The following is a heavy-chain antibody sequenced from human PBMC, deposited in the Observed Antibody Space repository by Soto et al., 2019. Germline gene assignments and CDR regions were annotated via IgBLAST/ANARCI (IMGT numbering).Heavy chain of an antibody. CDR3: ASAGYCSGGSCYNWFDP. D-gene: IGHD2-15*01. CDR1: GGTFSSYA. Sequence: SVKVSCKASGGTFSSYAISWVRQAPGQGLEWMGGIIPIFGTANYAQKFQGRVTITADESTSTAYMELSSLRSEDTAVYYCASAGYCSGGSCYNWFDPWGQGTLVTVSS. CDR2: IIPIFGTA. J-gene: IGHJ5*02. V-gene: IGHV1-69*13.